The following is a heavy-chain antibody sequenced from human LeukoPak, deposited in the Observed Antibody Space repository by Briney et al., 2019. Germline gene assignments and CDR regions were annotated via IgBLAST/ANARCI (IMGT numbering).Heavy chain of an antibody. Sequence: PSETLSLTCAVYGGSFSGYYWSWIRQPPGKGLEWIGEINHSGSTNYNPSLKSRVTISVDTSKNQFSLKLSSVTAADTAVYYCARLGWNHEIDYWGQGTLVTVSS. V-gene: IGHV4-34*01. CDR1: GGSFSGYY. CDR3: ARLGWNHEIDY. J-gene: IGHJ4*02. CDR2: INHSGST. D-gene: IGHD1-14*01.